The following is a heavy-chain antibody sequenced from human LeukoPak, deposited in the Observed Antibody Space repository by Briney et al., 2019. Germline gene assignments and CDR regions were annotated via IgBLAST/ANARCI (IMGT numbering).Heavy chain of an antibody. CDR3: AGALRSYFDY. CDR2: IWHDGSNK. CDR1: GFTFSSYG. J-gene: IGHJ4*02. V-gene: IGHV3-33*01. Sequence: AGSLRLSCAASGFTFSSYGMHWVRQAPGKGLEWVAVIWHDGSNKNYADSVKGRFTISRDNSKNTLYLQMDSLRAEDTAVYHCAGALRSYFDYWGQGTLVTVSS.